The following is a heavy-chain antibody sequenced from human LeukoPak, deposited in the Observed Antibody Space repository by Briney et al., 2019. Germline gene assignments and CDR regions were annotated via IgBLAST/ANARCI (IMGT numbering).Heavy chain of an antibody. Sequence: SETLSLTCTVSGVSISSYYWSWIRQPPGKGLEWIGYIYYSGSTNYNPSLKSRVTISVDTSKNQFSLKLSSVPAADTAVYYCARISAAAGTFTWYYYGMDVWGQGTTVTVSS. D-gene: IGHD6-13*01. CDR2: IYYSGST. V-gene: IGHV4-59*08. CDR1: GVSISSYY. J-gene: IGHJ6*02. CDR3: ARISAAAGTFTWYYYGMDV.